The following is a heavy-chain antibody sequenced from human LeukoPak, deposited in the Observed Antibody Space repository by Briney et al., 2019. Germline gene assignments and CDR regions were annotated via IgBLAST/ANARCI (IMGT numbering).Heavy chain of an antibody. CDR2: IYYSGST. CDR3: ASRRDSSGYERH. CDR1: GGSISSGGYY. Sequence: SETLSLTCTVSGGSISSGGYYWSWIRQHSGKGLEWIGYIYYSGSTYYNPSLKSRVTISVDTSKNQFSLKLSSVTAADTGVYYCASRRDSSGYERHWGQGTLVTVSS. V-gene: IGHV4-31*03. J-gene: IGHJ4*02. D-gene: IGHD3-22*01.